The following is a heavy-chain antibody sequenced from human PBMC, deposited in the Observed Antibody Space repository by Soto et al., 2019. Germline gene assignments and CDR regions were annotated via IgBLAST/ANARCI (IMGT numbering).Heavy chain of an antibody. Sequence: EVQLVESGGGLVQPGGSLRLSCAASGFTFSNYWMHWVRQAPGKGPVWLSRINTDGSTTNYADSVKGRFTISRENAKNTLYLQTNSLGAADTAVDYCARDLGGYASHWGQGTLVTVSS. J-gene: IGHJ4*02. CDR1: GFTFSNYW. CDR2: INTDGSTT. D-gene: IGHD3-16*01. CDR3: ARDLGGYASH. V-gene: IGHV3-74*01.